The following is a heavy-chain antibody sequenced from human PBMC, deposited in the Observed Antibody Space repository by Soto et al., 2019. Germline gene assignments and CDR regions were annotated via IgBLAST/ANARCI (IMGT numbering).Heavy chain of an antibody. CDR1: GYTFTNYG. J-gene: IGHJ6*02. CDR2: ISGYNGNT. V-gene: IGHV1-18*01. Sequence: QVQVVQSGDEVKKPGASVKVSCKASGYTFTNYGFSWVRQAPGQGLEWMGWISGYNGNTKYAEKFQGRVTMTTDTSTSTAHIELRSLRSDDTAVYYCAREGQALYYYYGMDVWGQGTAVTVSS. CDR3: AREGQALYYYYGMDV.